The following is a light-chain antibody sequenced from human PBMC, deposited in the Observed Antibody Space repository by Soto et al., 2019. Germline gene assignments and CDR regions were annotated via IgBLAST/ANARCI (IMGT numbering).Light chain of an antibody. CDR3: ASTTSTRPVV. Sequence: QSALTQPASVSGSPGQSITISCTGTSSDVGGYNYVSWYQQHAGKAPKLMLYDVSDRPSGVSNRFSGSKSGNTASLTISGLQADDEDDYYCASTTSTRPVVFGGGTKLTVL. CDR2: DVS. CDR1: SSDVGGYNY. V-gene: IGLV2-14*03. J-gene: IGLJ2*01.